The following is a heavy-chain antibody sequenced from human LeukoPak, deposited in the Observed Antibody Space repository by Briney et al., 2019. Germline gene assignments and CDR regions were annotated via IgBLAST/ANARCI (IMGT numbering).Heavy chain of an antibody. CDR2: IYTSGST. J-gene: IGHJ5*02. V-gene: IGHV4-61*02. D-gene: IGHD1-20*01. CDR1: GGSISSGSYY. Sequence: SQTLSLTCTVSGGSISSGSYYWSWIRQPAGKGLEWIGRIYTSGSTNYNPSLKSRVTISVDTSKNQFSLKLSSVTAADTSVYYCAREVVTGTTANWFDPWGQGTLVTVSS. CDR3: AREVVTGTTANWFDP.